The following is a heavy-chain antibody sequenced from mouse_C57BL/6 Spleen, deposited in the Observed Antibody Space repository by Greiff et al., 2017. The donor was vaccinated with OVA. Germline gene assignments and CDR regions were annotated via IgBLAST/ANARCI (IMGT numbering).Heavy chain of an antibody. CDR2: INPNNGGT. Sequence: VQLQQSGPELVKPGASVKMSCKASGYTFTDYNMHWVKQSHGKSLEWIGYINPNNGGTSYNQKFKGKATLTVNKSSSTAYMELRSLTSEDSAVYYCARSRGYYDYDGWYFDVWGTGTTVTVSS. D-gene: IGHD2-4*01. CDR1: GYTFTDYN. CDR3: ARSRGYYDYDGWYFDV. V-gene: IGHV1-22*01. J-gene: IGHJ1*03.